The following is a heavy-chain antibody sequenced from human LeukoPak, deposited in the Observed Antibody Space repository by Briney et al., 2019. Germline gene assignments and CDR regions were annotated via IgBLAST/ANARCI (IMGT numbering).Heavy chain of an antibody. CDR1: GFTVSSNY. Sequence: PGGSLRLSCAASGFTVSSNYMSWVRQAPGKGLEWVSVIYSGGSTYYADSVKSRFTISRDTSKNSLYLQMNSLRAADTAVYYCARAKQLWPPNYYYYYGMDVWGQGTTVTVSS. CDR2: IYSGGST. CDR3: ARAKQLWPPNYYYYYGMDV. D-gene: IGHD5-18*01. V-gene: IGHV3-66*01. J-gene: IGHJ6*02.